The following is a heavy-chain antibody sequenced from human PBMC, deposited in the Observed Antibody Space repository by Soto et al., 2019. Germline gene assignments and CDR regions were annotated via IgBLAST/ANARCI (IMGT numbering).Heavy chain of an antibody. CDR1: GFTFDDYA. V-gene: IGHV3-9*01. J-gene: IGHJ4*02. CDR2: ISWNSGNI. CDR3: AKGAMTSIFGYFDY. Sequence: EVHLVESGGGLVQPGRSLRLSCTASGFTFDDYAMHWVRQVPGKGLEWVSSISWNSGNIVYADSVKGRFTISRDSANNSLYLQMSSLRTEDTALYYCAKGAMTSIFGYFDYWGQGTRVTVSS. D-gene: IGHD3-3*01.